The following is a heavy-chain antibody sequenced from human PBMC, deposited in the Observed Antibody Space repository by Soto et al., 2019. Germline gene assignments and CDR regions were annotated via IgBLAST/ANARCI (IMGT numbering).Heavy chain of an antibody. V-gene: IGHV1-18*01. Sequence: QVHLVQSGAEVKKPGASVKVSCKASGYTFTNYDINWVRQAPGQGLEWMGWISTYTGNTNYAQKHQGRVTMTTDTSTSTAYMELRSLRSDDTAVYYCARGYYSGSGRPTPGGMDVWGQGTTVTVSS. J-gene: IGHJ6*02. CDR2: ISTYTGNT. CDR1: GYTFTNYD. CDR3: ARGYYSGSGRPTPGGMDV. D-gene: IGHD3-10*01.